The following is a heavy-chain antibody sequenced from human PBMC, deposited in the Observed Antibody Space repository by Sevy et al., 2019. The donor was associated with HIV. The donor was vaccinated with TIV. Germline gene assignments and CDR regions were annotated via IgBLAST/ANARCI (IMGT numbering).Heavy chain of an antibody. J-gene: IGHJ4*02. D-gene: IGHD3-22*01. V-gene: IGHV3-23*01. CDR1: GFTFSTYA. CDR2: ISASGDTT. Sequence: GGSLRLSCAASGFTFSTYAMSWVRQAPGNGLEWVSAISASGDTTYYADSVKGRFTISRDKSESTLYLQMNSLRAEDTAIYYCTNHYDTGGRLDYFDYWGQGTLVTVSS. CDR3: TNHYDTGGRLDYFDY.